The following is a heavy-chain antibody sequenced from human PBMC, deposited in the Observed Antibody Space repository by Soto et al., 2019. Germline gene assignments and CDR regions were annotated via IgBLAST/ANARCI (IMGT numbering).Heavy chain of an antibody. CDR3: GSGWYGYFDY. CDR2: VYYSGST. D-gene: IGHD6-19*01. CDR1: GGSIRSYY. V-gene: IGHV4-59*01. Sequence: SETLSLTCTVSGGSIRSYYWSWIRQPPGKGLEWIGYVYYSGSTNYNPSLKSRVTISVDTSKNQFSLKLSSVTAADTAVYYCGSGWYGYFDYWGLGTLVTVSS. J-gene: IGHJ4*02.